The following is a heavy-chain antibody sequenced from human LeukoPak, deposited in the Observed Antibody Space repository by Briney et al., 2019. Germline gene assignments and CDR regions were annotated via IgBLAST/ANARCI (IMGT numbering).Heavy chain of an antibody. CDR1: GFTLSNYD. J-gene: IGHJ6*02. CDR2: ISSRGDT. V-gene: IGHV3-13*04. Sequence: PGGSLRLSCAASGFTLSNYDIHWVRQVTGKGLEWVSTISSRGDTYYSGSVKGRFTISRDNAKNSLYLQMNSLRAGDTAVYYCARDGRNQYGMDVWGQGTTVTVSS. D-gene: IGHD1-14*01. CDR3: ARDGRNQYGMDV.